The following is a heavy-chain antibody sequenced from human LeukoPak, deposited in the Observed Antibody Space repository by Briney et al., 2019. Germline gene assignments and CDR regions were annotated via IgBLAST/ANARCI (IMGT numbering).Heavy chain of an antibody. D-gene: IGHD3-22*01. CDR3: ARDCGYHQPDAFDI. V-gene: IGHV4-31*03. CDR1: GGSISSGGYY. CDR2: IYYSGST. Sequence: SQTLSLTCTVSGGSISSGGYYWSWIRQHPGKGLEWIGYIYYSGSTYYNPSLKSRVTISVDTSKNQFSLKLSSVTAADTAVYYCARDCGYHQPDAFDIWGQGTMVTDSS. J-gene: IGHJ3*02.